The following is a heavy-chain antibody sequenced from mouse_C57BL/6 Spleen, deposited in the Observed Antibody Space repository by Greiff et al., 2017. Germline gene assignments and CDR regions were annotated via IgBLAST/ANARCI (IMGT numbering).Heavy chain of an antibody. J-gene: IGHJ3*01. V-gene: IGHV1-26*01. CDR3: ARYYEYDGGVLL. CDR2: INPNNGGT. Sequence: EVQLQQSGPELVKPGASVKISCKASGYTFTDYYMNWVKQSHGKSLEWIGDINPNNGGTSYNQKFKGKATLTVDKSSSTAYMELRSLTSEDSAVYYCARYYEYDGGVLLWGQGTLVTVSA. CDR1: GYTFTDYY. D-gene: IGHD2-4*01.